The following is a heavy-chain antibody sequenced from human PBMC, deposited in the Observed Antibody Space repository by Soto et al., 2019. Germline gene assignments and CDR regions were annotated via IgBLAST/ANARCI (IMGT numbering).Heavy chain of an antibody. V-gene: IGHV1-3*01. D-gene: IGHD3-22*01. J-gene: IGHJ4*02. CDR2: INAADGNT. CDR1: GYAFTNYA. CDR3: ARGAKYYYDSSGYYYIFHY. Sequence: QVQVVQSGAEVKKPGASVKVSCKTSGYAFTNYAIHWVRQAPGQSFEWMGWINAADGNTKYSQKVLGRVTITRDTSASTAYIELSSLRTEDTAVYYCARGAKYYYDSSGYYYIFHYWGQGTLVTVSS.